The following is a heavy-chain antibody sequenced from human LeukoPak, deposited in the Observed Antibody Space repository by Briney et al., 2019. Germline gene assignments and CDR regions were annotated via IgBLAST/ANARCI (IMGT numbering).Heavy chain of an antibody. CDR2: VHYSGST. CDR3: ARDGRSDYYYDSSGNFDY. D-gene: IGHD3-22*01. V-gene: IGHV4-39*07. Sequence: SETLSLTCTVSGGSISSNSYYWGWIRQPPGKGLEWIGSVHYSGSTYYKPSLKSRVTISVDTSKNQFSLKLSSVTAADTAVYYCARDGRSDYYYDSSGNFDYWGQGTLVTVSS. J-gene: IGHJ4*02. CDR1: GGSISSNSYY.